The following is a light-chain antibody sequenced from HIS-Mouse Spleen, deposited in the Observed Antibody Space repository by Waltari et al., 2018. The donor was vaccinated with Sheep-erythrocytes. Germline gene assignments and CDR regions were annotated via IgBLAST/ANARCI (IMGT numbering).Light chain of an antibody. Sequence: QSALTQPPSASGSPGQSVTISCTGTSSDVGGYNYVSWYQQPPGKAPKLMLYEVSKRSSGVPDRFSGSKSGNTASLTVSGLQAEDEADYYCSSYAGSNNWVFGGGTKLTVL. CDR1: SSDVGGYNY. CDR2: EVS. J-gene: IGLJ3*02. V-gene: IGLV2-8*01. CDR3: SSYAGSNNWV.